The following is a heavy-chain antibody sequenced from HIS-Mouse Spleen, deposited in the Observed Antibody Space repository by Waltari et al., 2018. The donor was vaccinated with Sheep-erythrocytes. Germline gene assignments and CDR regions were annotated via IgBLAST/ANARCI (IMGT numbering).Heavy chain of an antibody. V-gene: IGHV3-30*18. CDR1: GFTFSSYG. CDR3: AKGDAMVYDAFDI. D-gene: IGHD2-8*01. J-gene: IGHJ3*02. CDR2: ISYDGSNK. Sequence: GGTVVQPGRSLRLSCAASGFTFSSYGMHWVRQAPGKGLEGVAVISYDGSNKYYADSVKGRFTISRDNSKNTLYLQMNSLRAEDTAVYYCAKGDAMVYDAFDIWGQGTMVTVSS.